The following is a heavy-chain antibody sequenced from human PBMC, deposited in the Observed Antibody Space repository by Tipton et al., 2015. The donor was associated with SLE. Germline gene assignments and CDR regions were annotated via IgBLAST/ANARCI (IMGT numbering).Heavy chain of an antibody. J-gene: IGHJ3*02. D-gene: IGHD3-3*01. CDR3: ARGFLGWDAFDI. CDR1: GFTFSSYA. Sequence: RSLRLSCAASGFTFSSYAIHWVRQAPGKGLEWVAVISYDGSNKYYADSVKGRFTISRDNSKNTLYLQMNSLRAEDTAVYYCARGFLGWDAFDIWGQGTMLTVSA. CDR2: ISYDGSNK. V-gene: IGHV3-30*04.